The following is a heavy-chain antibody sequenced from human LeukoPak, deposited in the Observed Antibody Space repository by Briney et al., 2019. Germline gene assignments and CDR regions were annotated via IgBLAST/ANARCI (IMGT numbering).Heavy chain of an antibody. J-gene: IGHJ3*02. Sequence: GGSLRLSCEASGLIFSSFVMSWVRQVPGKGVEWVSGISGRGDTTYHPGSVKGRFTISRDDSKNTLYLQMNSLRAEDTAVYYCAKDSSGYYFGLPGDAFDIWGQGTMVTVSS. CDR2: ISGRGDTT. V-gene: IGHV3-23*01. D-gene: IGHD3-22*01. CDR1: GLIFSSFV. CDR3: AKDSSGYYFGLPGDAFDI.